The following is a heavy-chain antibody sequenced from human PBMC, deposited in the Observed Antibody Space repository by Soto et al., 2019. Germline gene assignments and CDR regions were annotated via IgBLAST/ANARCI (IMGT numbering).Heavy chain of an antibody. CDR2: SIPIFGTA. D-gene: IGHD2-8*01. V-gene: IGHV1-69*01. J-gene: IGHJ4*02. CDR1: GVTLSSYA. CDR3: AIDRRTMLEAGATFDY. Sequence: QVQLVQSGAELKKPGSSVKVSCKVSGVTLSSYAISWVRQAPGQGLEWMGGSIPIFGTANHAHNFQGRVTFTADESTSTVYMELSGLRSEDTATYYCAIDRRTMLEAGATFDYWGQGTLVTVSS.